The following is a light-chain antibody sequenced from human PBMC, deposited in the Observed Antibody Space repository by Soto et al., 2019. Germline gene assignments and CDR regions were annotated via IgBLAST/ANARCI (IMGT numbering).Light chain of an antibody. CDR3: MQSIQLPIT. J-gene: IGKJ5*01. V-gene: IGKV2-30*02. CDR1: QVLVHSYGIAY. CDR2: KVS. Sequence: DVVMTQSPRSLPGTLVQPSSISCMSNQVLVHSYGIAYFNWFQQRPGRSPRCLIYKVSNRDSGVPARFSGSGSGTDFALKISRVEAEDVGVYYCMQSIQLPITFGQGTRLEIK.